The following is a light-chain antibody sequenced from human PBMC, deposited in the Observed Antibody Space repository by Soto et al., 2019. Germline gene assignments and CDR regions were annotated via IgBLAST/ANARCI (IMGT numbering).Light chain of an antibody. CDR3: KSYDRSLSGYV. V-gene: IGLV1-40*01. J-gene: IGLJ1*01. CDR2: ANG. Sequence: QSALTQPPSVSGAPGQRVTISCTGSSSNIGAGYDVHWYQQLPGTAPKLLIYANGNRPSGVPDRFSGSKSGTSASLAITGLQAEDEADYYCKSYDRSLSGYVLGTGTKVTIL. CDR1: SSNIGAGYD.